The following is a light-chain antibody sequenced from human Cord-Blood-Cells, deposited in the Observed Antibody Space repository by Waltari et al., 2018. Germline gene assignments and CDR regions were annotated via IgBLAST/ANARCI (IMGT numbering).Light chain of an antibody. J-gene: IGKJ2*01. CDR1: QSVRSSY. CDR3: QQYGSSPYT. Sequence: EIVLTQSPGTLPLSPGERATLSCRASQSVRSSYLAWYQQKPGQAPRLLIDGTSSRATGIPDRFSGSGSGTDFTLTISRLEPEDFAVYYCQQYGSSPYTFGQGTKLEIK. V-gene: IGKV3-20*01. CDR2: GTS.